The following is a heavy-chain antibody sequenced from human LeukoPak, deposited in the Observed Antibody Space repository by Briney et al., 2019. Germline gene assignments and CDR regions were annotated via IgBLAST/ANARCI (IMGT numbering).Heavy chain of an antibody. CDR1: GGSFSGYY. CDR3: ARDRPGFTIFSQRYYYYMDV. Sequence: PSETLSLTCTVYGGSFSGYYWSWIRQPPGKGLEWIGEINHSGSTNYNPSLKSRVTISVDTSKNQFSLKLSSVTAADTAVYYCARDRPGFTIFSQRYYYYMDVWGKGTTVTVSS. J-gene: IGHJ6*03. V-gene: IGHV4-34*01. CDR2: INHSGST. D-gene: IGHD3-9*01.